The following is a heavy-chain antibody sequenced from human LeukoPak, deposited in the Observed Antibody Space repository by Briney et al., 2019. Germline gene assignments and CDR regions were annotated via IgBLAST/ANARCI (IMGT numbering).Heavy chain of an antibody. CDR2: IIPILGIA. Sequence: ASVTVSCKASGGTFISYAISWVRQAPGQGLEWMGRIIPILGIANYAQKFQGRVTITADKSTSTAYMELSSLRSEDTAVYYCARDLGGSYYVDYFDYWGQGTLVTVSS. V-gene: IGHV1-69*04. CDR1: GGTFISYA. J-gene: IGHJ4*02. D-gene: IGHD1-26*01. CDR3: ARDLGGSYYVDYFDY.